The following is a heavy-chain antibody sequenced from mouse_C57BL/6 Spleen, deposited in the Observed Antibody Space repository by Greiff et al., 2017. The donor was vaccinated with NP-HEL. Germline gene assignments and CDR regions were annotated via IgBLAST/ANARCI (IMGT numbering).Heavy chain of an antibody. Sequence: EVQVVESGGGLVQPGGSLSLSCAASGFTFTDYYMSWVRQPPGKALEWLGFIRNKANGYTTEYSASVKGRFTISRDNSQSILYLQMNALRAEDSATYYCARGDGYYNYAMDYWGQGTSVTVSS. V-gene: IGHV7-3*01. J-gene: IGHJ4*01. CDR2: IRNKANGYTT. CDR3: ARGDGYYNYAMDY. D-gene: IGHD2-3*01. CDR1: GFTFTDYY.